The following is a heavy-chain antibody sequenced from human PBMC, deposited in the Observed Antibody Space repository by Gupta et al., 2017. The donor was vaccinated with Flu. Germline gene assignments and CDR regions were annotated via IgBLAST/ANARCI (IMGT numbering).Heavy chain of an antibody. J-gene: IGHJ4*02. D-gene: IGHD5-12*01. V-gene: IGHV3-11*05. CDR2: ISSSSSYT. CDR1: GFTFSDYY. CDR3: ASQWRDGYNHFDY. Sequence: QVQLVESGGGLVKPGGSLRLSCAASGFTFSDYYMSWIRQAPGKGLEWVSYISSSSSYTNYADSVKGRFTISRDNAKNSLYLQMNSLRAEDTAVYYCASQWRDGYNHFDYWGQGTLVTVSS.